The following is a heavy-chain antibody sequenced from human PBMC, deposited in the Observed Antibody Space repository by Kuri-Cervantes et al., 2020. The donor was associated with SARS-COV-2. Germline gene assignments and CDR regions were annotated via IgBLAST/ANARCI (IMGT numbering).Heavy chain of an antibody. CDR3: ARETYYYDSSGYYYLYGMDV. D-gene: IGHD3-22*01. Sequence: GSLRLSCTVSGSSISSYYWSWIRQPPGKGLEWIGYIYYSGSTNYNSSLKSRVTISVDTSKNQFSLKLGSVTAADTAVYYCARETYYYDSSGYYYLYGMDVWGQGTTVTVSS. J-gene: IGHJ6*02. V-gene: IGHV4-59*01. CDR1: GSSISSYY. CDR2: IYYSGST.